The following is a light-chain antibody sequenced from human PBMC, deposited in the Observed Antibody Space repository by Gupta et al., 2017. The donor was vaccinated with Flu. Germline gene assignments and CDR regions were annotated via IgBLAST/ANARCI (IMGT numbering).Light chain of an antibody. CDR2: TAY. CDR1: QAISYY. V-gene: IGKV1-16*01. J-gene: IGKJ4*01. Sequence: PSSLSASVGDRVTITCRASQAISYYLAWIQQKPGKAPKSLIHTAYSLQSGVPSRFSGSGSETDFTLTISSLQPEDVATYYCQQDTRYPPTFGGGTKVEIK. CDR3: QQDTRYPPT.